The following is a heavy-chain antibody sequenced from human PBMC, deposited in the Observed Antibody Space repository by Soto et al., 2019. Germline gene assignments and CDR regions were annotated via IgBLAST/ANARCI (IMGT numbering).Heavy chain of an antibody. V-gene: IGHV3-11*01. CDR1: GFTFSDYY. CDR3: VRKPYSSSWSDY. D-gene: IGHD6-13*01. CDR2: ISRSGSTI. J-gene: IGHJ4*02. Sequence: QVQLVESGGGLVKPGGSLRLSCAASGFTFSDYYMSWIRQAPGKGLEWVSYISRSGSTIYYADSVKGRFTISRDNAKNSLYLQMNSLRAEDTAVYFCVRKPYSSSWSDYWGQGTLVTVSS.